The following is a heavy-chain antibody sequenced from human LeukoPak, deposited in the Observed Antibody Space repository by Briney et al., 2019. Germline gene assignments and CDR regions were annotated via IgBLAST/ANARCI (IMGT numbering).Heavy chain of an antibody. Sequence: GASVKVSCKASGGTFSSYAISWVRQAPGQGLEWMGGIIPIFGTANYAQKFQGRVTITTDESTSTAYMELSGLRSEDTAVYYCARDLFPGYYGSGSYGDWGQGTLVTVSS. J-gene: IGHJ4*02. CDR3: ARDLFPGYYGSGSYGD. CDR1: GGTFSSYA. CDR2: IIPIFGTA. V-gene: IGHV1-69*05. D-gene: IGHD3-10*01.